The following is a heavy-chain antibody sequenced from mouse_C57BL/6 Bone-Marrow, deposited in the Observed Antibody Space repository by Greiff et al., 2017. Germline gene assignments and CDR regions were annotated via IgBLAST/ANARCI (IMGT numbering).Heavy chain of an antibody. CDR3: ARPVAPKNYAIDY. J-gene: IGHJ4*01. V-gene: IGHV1-19*01. CDR2: INPYTGGT. D-gene: IGHD1-1*01. Sequence: EVQVVESGPVLVKPGASVKMSCKASGYTSTDYYMNWVKQSHGKSLEWIGVINPYTGGTSSNQKLKGQDTLTVDKSYRTAYMVLNSLTSEHSSVYYCARPVAPKNYAIDYWGQGTSVTVSS. CDR1: GYTSTDYY.